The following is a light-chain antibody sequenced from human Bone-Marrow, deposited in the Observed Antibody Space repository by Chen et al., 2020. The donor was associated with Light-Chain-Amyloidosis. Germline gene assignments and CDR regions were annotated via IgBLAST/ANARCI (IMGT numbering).Light chain of an antibody. V-gene: IGLV2-14*01. J-gene: IGLJ1*01. Sequence: QSALTQPASVCGSPGQSITICCTGTSSDVGGDNHVSWYQQHPDKAPKLMIYEVTNRPSWVPDRFSGSKSDNTASLTISGLQTEDEADYFCSSYTITNTLVFGSGTRVTVL. CDR1: SSDVGGDNH. CDR3: SSYTITNTLV. CDR2: EVT.